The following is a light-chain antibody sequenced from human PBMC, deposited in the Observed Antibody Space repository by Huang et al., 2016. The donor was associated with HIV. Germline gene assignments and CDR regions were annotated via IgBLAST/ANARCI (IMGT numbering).Light chain of an antibody. CDR3: QQFGSSPPYS. Sequence: EILLTQSPDTLSFSPGERATLSCRASQSVNNNYLAWYQQKPCQAPRLLIYRASTRATGIPDRFSGSGSGTDFTLTISRLEPDDFAVYYCQQFGSSPPYSFGQGTKLEIK. CDR1: QSVNNNY. V-gene: IGKV3-20*01. J-gene: IGKJ2*03. CDR2: RAS.